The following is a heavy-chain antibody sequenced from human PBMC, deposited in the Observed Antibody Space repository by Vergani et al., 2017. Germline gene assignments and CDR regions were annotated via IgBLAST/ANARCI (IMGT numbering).Heavy chain of an antibody. V-gene: IGHV1-69*04. Sequence: QVQLVQSGAEVKKPGSSVKVSCKASGGTFSSYAISWVRQAPGQGLEWMGRIIPILGIANYAQKFQGRVTITADKSTSTAYMELSSLRSEDTAVYYCARVGAAAGPYWYFDLWGRRTLVTVSS. J-gene: IGHJ2*01. CDR3: ARVGAAAGPYWYFDL. D-gene: IGHD6-13*01. CDR2: IIPILGIA. CDR1: GGTFSSYA.